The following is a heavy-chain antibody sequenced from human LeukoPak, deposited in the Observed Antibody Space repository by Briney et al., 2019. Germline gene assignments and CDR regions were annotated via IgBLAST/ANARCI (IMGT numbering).Heavy chain of an antibody. J-gene: IGHJ2*01. V-gene: IGHV4-59*08. Sequence: SETLSLTCTVSGGSISSYYWSWIRQPPGKGLEWIGYIYYSGSTNYNPSLKSRVTISVDTSKNQFSLKLSSVTAADTAVYYCARRTRWLSRSHWYFDLWGRGTLVTVSS. CDR2: IYYSGST. CDR1: GGSISSYY. D-gene: IGHD3-22*01. CDR3: ARRTRWLSRSHWYFDL.